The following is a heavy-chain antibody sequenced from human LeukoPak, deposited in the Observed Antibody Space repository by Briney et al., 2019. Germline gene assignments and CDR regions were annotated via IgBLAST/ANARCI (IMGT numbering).Heavy chain of an antibody. J-gene: IGHJ4*02. Sequence: PGGSLRLSCAASGFTFSSYAMSWVRQAPGKGLEWVSAISGSGGSTYYADSVKGRFTTSRDNSKNTLYLQMNSLRAEDTAVYYCATGITGTTGRFIDYWGQGTLVTVSS. CDR1: GFTFSSYA. D-gene: IGHD1-7*01. V-gene: IGHV3-23*01. CDR3: ATGITGTTGRFIDY. CDR2: ISGSGGST.